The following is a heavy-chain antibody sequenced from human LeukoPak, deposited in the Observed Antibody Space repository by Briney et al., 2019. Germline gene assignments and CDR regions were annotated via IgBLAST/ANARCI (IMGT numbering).Heavy chain of an antibody. D-gene: IGHD5-18*01. CDR3: AREGYHDAFDI. CDR2: IYYSGST. V-gene: IGHV4-59*01. CDR1: GGSLSSYY. Sequence: SETPSLTCTVFGGSLSSYYWSWIRQPPGKGPEWIGYIYYSGSTNYNPSLKSRVTISVDTSKNQFSLKLSSVTAADTAVYYCAREGYHDAFDIWGQGTMVTVSS. J-gene: IGHJ3*02.